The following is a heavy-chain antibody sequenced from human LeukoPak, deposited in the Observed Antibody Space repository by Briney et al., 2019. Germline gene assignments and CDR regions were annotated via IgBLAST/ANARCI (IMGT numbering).Heavy chain of an antibody. D-gene: IGHD5-12*01. CDR1: GGSISSGDYY. V-gene: IGHV4-30-4*08. Sequence: SETLSLTCTVSGGSISSGDYYWSWIRQPPGKGLEWIGYIYYSGSTYYNPSLKSRVTISVDTSKNQFSLKLSSVTAADTAVYYCARVHSGYDRGFDPWGQGTLVTVSS. J-gene: IGHJ5*02. CDR3: ARVHSGYDRGFDP. CDR2: IYYSGST.